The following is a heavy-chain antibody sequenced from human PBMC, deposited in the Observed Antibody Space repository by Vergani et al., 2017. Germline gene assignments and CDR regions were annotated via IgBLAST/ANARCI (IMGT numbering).Heavy chain of an antibody. D-gene: IGHD1-1*01. V-gene: IGHV4-61*02. J-gene: IGHJ6*02. CDR2: IYTSGST. CDR1: GGSISSGSYY. Sequence: QVQLQESGPGLVKPSQTLSLTCTVSGGSISSGSYYWSWIRQPAGKGLEWIGRIYTSGSTNYNPSLKSRVTISVDTSKNQFSLKLSSVTAADTAVYYCARXPGATGTTFYYYYGMDVWGQGTTVTVSS. CDR3: ARXPGATGTTFYYYYGMDV.